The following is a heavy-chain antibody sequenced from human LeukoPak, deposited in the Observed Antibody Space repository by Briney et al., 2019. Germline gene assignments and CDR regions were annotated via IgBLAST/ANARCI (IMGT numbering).Heavy chain of an antibody. CDR2: INHSGST. Sequence: TSETLSLTCAVYGGSFSGYYWSWTRQPPGKGLEWIGEINHSGSTNYNPSLKSRVTISVDTFKNQFSLKLSSVTAADTAVYYCARGFWYFDLWGRGTLVTVSS. CDR3: ARGFWYFDL. J-gene: IGHJ2*01. CDR1: GGSFSGYY. V-gene: IGHV4-34*01.